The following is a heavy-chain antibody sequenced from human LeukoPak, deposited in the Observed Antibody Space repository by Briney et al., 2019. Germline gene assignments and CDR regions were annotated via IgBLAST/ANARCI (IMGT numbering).Heavy chain of an antibody. CDR2: INHSGST. V-gene: IGHV4-34*01. J-gene: IGHJ5*02. Sequence: SKTLSLTCAVYGGSFSGYYWSWIRQPPGEGLEWIGEINHSGSTNYNPSLKSRVTISVDTSKNQFSLKLSSVTAADTAVYYCARKSDQLPTNWFDPWGQGTLVTVSS. CDR1: GGSFSGYY. CDR3: ARKSDQLPTNWFDP. D-gene: IGHD2-2*01.